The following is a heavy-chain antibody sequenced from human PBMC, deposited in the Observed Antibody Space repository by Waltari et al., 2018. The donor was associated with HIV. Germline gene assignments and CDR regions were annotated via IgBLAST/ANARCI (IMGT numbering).Heavy chain of an antibody. CDR1: GFTFSSYS. CDR3: ARGAYYYDSSGYYCAFDI. CDR2: ISSSSSTI. Sequence: EVQLVESGGGLVQPGGSLRLSCAASGFTFSSYSMNWVRQAPGKGLEWVSYISSSSSTIYYADSVKGRFTISRDNAKNSLYLQMNSLRAEDTAVYYCARGAYYYDSSGYYCAFDIWGQGTMVTVSS. J-gene: IGHJ3*02. D-gene: IGHD3-22*01. V-gene: IGHV3-48*01.